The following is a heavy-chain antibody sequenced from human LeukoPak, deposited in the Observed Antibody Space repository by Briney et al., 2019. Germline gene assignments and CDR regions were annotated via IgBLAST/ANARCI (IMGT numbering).Heavy chain of an antibody. Sequence: GGSLRLSCAVSGFTFSRYAMSWVRQAPGKGLEWVSATSGGGGSTYYPDFVKGRFTISRENSKNMLYLQMNSLRAEDTAVYYCAKGVTVATPWYFDLWGRGTLVTVSS. J-gene: IGHJ2*01. D-gene: IGHD4-17*01. CDR2: TSGGGGST. CDR1: GFTFSRYA. V-gene: IGHV3-23*01. CDR3: AKGVTVATPWYFDL.